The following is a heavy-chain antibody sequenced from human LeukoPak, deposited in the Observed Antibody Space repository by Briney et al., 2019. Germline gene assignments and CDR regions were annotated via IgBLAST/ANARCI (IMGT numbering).Heavy chain of an antibody. CDR2: IIPIFGTA. CDR3: ARHEGSGIHY. CDR1: GGTFSSYA. V-gene: IGHV1-69*01. Sequence: GASVKVSCKASGGTFSSYAISWVRQAPGQGLEWMGGIIPIFGTANYAQKFQGGVTITADESTSTAYMELSSLRSEDTAVYYCARHEGSGIHYWGQGTLVTVSS. J-gene: IGHJ4*02. D-gene: IGHD2-15*01.